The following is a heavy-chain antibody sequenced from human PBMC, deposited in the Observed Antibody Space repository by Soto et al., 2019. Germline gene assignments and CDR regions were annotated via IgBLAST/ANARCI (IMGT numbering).Heavy chain of an antibody. CDR1: GYSFTSYW. V-gene: IGHV5-51*01. J-gene: IGHJ6*02. CDR3: ARPTVARAGYNYGMVV. CDR2: IYPGDSDT. D-gene: IGHD6-19*01. Sequence: GESLKISCKGSGYSFTSYWIGWVRQMPGKGLEWMGIIYPGDSDTRYSPSFQGQVTISADKSISTAYLQWSSLKATDTAKYYCARPTVARAGYNYGMVVWGQGTTVAASS.